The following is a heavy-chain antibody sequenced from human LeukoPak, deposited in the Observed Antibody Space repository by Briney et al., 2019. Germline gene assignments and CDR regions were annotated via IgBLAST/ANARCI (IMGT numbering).Heavy chain of an antibody. V-gene: IGHV3-74*01. CDR3: ASGRLVGAPDY. D-gene: IGHD1-26*01. CDR2: ITSDGSGI. CDR1: GFTFSSYW. Sequence: GGSLRLSCAASGFTFSSYWMHWVRQPPGKGLVWVSRITSDGSGIGYADSVKGRFSTSRGNAKNTLYLQMNSLRAEDTAVYYCASGRLVGAPDYWGQGTLVTVSS. J-gene: IGHJ4*02.